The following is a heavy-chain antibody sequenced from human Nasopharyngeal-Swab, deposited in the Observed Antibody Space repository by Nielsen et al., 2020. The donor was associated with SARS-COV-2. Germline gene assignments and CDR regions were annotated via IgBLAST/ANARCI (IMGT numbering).Heavy chain of an antibody. CDR1: GGPMNNYY. CDR3: AASRRITIFGVVIIGLPLDY. CDR2: VSYSGST. V-gene: IGHV4-59*12. Sequence: SETLSLTCTVSGGPMNNYYWTWIRQVPGKGLEWIGYVSYSGSTNYNPSLKSRVTVSVDTSKNQFSLKLSSVTAADTAVYYCAASRRITIFGVVIIGLPLDYWGQGTLVTVSS. J-gene: IGHJ4*02. D-gene: IGHD3-3*01.